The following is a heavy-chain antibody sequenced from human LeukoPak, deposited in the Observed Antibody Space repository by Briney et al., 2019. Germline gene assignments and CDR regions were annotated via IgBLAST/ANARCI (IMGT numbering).Heavy chain of an antibody. CDR1: GFPFDDYA. J-gene: IGHJ4*02. D-gene: IGHD3-22*01. V-gene: IGHV3-9*01. CDR3: AKVSYERYYSDY. CDR2: MRWYRGSI. Sequence: GGSLSLSCAASGFPFDDYAMHGVRQAPGGGLEGVSGMRWYRGSIGYADSVRGRFTISRDNANNSRYLQMNSLRAEDTALYHCAKVSYERYYSDYWGQGTLVTVSS.